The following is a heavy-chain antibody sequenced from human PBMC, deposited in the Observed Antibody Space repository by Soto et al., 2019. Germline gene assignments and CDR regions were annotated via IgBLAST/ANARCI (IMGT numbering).Heavy chain of an antibody. Sequence: EVQLVASGGGLVQPGGSLRLSCEASGFTFRNSDMHWVRQGTGKGLEWVSGISAAGDPDYADSVEGRFTISRENAQNSFFLQMNSLRVGDTAVYYCARTDRDFYGLDVWGQGTTVIVSS. CDR2: ISAAGDP. CDR1: GFTFRNSD. CDR3: ARTDRDFYGLDV. J-gene: IGHJ6*02. V-gene: IGHV3-13*05.